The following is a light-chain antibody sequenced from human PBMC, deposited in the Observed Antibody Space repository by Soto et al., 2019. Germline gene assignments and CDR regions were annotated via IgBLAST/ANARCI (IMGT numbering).Light chain of an antibody. V-gene: IGLV2-11*01. CDR2: DVS. CDR1: SRDVGGYNY. Sequence: QSALTQPASVSGSPGQSITISCTGTSRDVGGYNYVSWYQQHPGKAPKLMIYDVSKRPSGVPDRFSGSKSGNTASLTISGLQAEDEADYYCCSYAGSYTPVVFGGGTKLTVL. J-gene: IGLJ2*01. CDR3: CSYAGSYTPVV.